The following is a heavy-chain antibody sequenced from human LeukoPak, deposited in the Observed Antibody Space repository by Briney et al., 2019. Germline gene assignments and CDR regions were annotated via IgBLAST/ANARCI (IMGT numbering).Heavy chain of an antibody. Sequence: ASVKVSCKASGYTFTGYYMHWVRQAPGQWLEWMGWINPNSGGTNYAQKFQGRVTMTRDTSISTAYMELSRLRSDDTAVYYCARGRRYCSGGSCYPAVFDYWGQGTLVTVSS. D-gene: IGHD2-15*01. V-gene: IGHV1-2*02. CDR2: INPNSGGT. CDR3: ARGRRYCSGGSCYPAVFDY. CDR1: GYTFTGYY. J-gene: IGHJ4*02.